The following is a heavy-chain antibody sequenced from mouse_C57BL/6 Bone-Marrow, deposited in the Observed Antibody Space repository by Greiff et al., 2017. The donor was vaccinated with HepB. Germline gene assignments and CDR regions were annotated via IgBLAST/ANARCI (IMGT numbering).Heavy chain of an antibody. J-gene: IGHJ2*01. V-gene: IGHV1-82*01. CDR3: ANYGNYGY. CDR1: GYTFTSSW. CDR2: IYPGDGDT. D-gene: IGHD2-1*01. Sequence: VQLQQPGAELVKPGASVKLSCKASGYTFTSSWMNWVKQRPGKGLEWIGRIYPGDGDTNYNGKFKGKATLTADKSSSTAYMQLSSLTSEDSAVYFCANYGNYGYWGQGTTLTVSS.